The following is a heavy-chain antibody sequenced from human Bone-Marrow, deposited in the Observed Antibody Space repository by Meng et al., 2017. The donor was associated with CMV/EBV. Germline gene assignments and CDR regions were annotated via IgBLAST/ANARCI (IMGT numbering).Heavy chain of an antibody. CDR1: GFTFSSYE. Sequence: GESLKISCAASGFTFSSYEMNWVRQAPGKGLEWVSYISSSGSTIYYADSVKGRFTISRDNAKNSLYLQMNSLRAEDTAVYYCAKKGAGIFGVVIIGTRFDYWGQGTLVTVSS. V-gene: IGHV3-48*03. CDR3: AKKGAGIFGVVIIGTRFDY. D-gene: IGHD3-3*01. CDR2: ISSSGSTI. J-gene: IGHJ4*02.